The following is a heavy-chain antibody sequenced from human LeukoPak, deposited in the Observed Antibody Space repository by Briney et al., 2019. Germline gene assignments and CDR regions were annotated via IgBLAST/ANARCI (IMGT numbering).Heavy chain of an antibody. D-gene: IGHD3-9*01. CDR3: ARASSYYDILTGYYPRYFDY. CDR1: GYTFTGYY. CDR2: INPNSGGT. J-gene: IGHJ4*02. V-gene: IGHV1-2*02. Sequence: GASVKVSCKASGYTFTGYYMHWVRQAPGQGLEWMGWINPNSGGTNYAQKFQGRVTMTRDTSISTAYMELSRLRSDDTAVYYCARASSYYDILTGYYPRYFDYWGQGTLVTVSS.